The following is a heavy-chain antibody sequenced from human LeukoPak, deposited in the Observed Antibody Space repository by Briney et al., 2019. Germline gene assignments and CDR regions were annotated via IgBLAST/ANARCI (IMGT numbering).Heavy chain of an antibody. D-gene: IGHD5-18*01. CDR2: IIPIFDTA. J-gene: IGHJ4*02. V-gene: IGHV1-69*06. Sequence: SVKVSCKASGGTFSSYAISWVRQAPGQGLEWMGGIIPIFDTANYAQKFQGRVTITADKSTSTAYMELSSLRSEDTAVYYCARADTAMAYFDYWGQGTLVTVSS. CDR3: ARADTAMAYFDY. CDR1: GGTFSSYA.